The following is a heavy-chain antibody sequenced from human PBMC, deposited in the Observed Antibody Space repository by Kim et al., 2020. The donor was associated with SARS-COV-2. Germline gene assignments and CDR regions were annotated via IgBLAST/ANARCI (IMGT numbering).Heavy chain of an antibody. J-gene: IGHJ6*03. V-gene: IGHV1-2*02. CDR3: ARGPSIVVVPAATYYYYYMDV. D-gene: IGHD2-2*01. CDR1: GYTFTGYY. CDR2: INPNSGGT. Sequence: ASVKVSCKASGYTFTGYYMHWVRQAPGQGLEWMGWINPNSGGTNYAQKFQGRVTMTRDTSISTAYMELSRLRSDDTALYYCARGPSIVVVPAATYYYYYMDVWGKGTTVTVSS.